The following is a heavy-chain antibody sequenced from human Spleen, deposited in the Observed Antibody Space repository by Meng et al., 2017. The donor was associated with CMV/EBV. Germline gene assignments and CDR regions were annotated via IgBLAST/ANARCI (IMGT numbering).Heavy chain of an antibody. D-gene: IGHD1-26*01. V-gene: IGHV4-61*01. J-gene: IGHJ5*02. Sequence: SETLSLTCTVSGGSVSSGSYYWSWIRQPPGKGLEWIGYIYYSGSTNYNPSLKSRVTISVDTFKNQFSLKLSSVTAADTAVYYCARATTVSSGSYPNWFDPWGQGTLVTVSS. CDR1: GGSVSSGSYY. CDR3: ARATTVSSGSYPNWFDP. CDR2: IYYSGST.